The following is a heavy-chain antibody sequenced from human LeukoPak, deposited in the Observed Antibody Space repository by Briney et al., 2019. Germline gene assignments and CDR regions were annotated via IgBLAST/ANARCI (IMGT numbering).Heavy chain of an antibody. CDR3: ASAFYYYDSSGYFNFDY. CDR1: GGTLSSYA. CDR2: IIPIFGTA. V-gene: IGHV1-69*05. J-gene: IGHJ4*02. D-gene: IGHD3-22*01. Sequence: SVKVSCKASGGTLSSYAISWVRQAPGQGLEWMGGIIPIFGTANYAQKFQGRVTITTDESTSTAYMELSSLRSEDTAVYYCASAFYYYDSSGYFNFDYWGQGTLVTVSS.